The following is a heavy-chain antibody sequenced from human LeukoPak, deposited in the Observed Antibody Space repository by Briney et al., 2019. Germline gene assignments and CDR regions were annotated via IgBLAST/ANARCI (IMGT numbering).Heavy chain of an antibody. V-gene: IGHV4-59*01. CDR1: GASITTYY. CDR3: ARGQRNYFRAVDD. Sequence: SETPSLTCTVSGASITTYYWSWIRQPPGKGLEWIGYIYYSGSTNYNPSLKSRVTMSVDTSKNQFSLRLTSVTAADTAVYYCARGQRNYFRAVDDWGQGPLVTVSS. J-gene: IGHJ4*02. CDR2: IYYSGST. D-gene: IGHD1-7*01.